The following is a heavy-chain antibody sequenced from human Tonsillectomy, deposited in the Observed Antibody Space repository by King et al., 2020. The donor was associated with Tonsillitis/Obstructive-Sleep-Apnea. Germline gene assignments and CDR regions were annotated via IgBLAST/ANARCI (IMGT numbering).Heavy chain of an antibody. CDR2: INAGNGNT. J-gene: IGHJ6*03. V-gene: IGHV1-3*01. D-gene: IGHD1-20*01. Sequence: QLVQSGAEVKKPGASVKVSCKASGYTFTNYAIHWVRQAPGQRLEWMGWINAGNGNTKYAQIFQGRVTITRDTSASTAYMELSSLRSEDTAVYYCAREELTGHDVYFSYYMDVWGKGTTVTVSS. CDR1: GYTFTNYA. CDR3: AREELTGHDVYFSYYMDV.